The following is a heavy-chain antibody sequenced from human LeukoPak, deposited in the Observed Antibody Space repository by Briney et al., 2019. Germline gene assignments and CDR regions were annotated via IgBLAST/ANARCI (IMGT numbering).Heavy chain of an antibody. D-gene: IGHD4/OR15-4a*01. CDR2: ISYSGST. Sequence: PETLSLTCTVSGDSISSFYWSWIRQPPGKRPEGIGYISYSGSTEYNPSLRSRVTISVDTSKNQLSLKLSSVTAADTAVYYCARGGASSNWFDPWGQGTLVTVSS. J-gene: IGHJ5*02. V-gene: IGHV4-59*01. CDR3: ARGGASSNWFDP. CDR1: GDSISSFY.